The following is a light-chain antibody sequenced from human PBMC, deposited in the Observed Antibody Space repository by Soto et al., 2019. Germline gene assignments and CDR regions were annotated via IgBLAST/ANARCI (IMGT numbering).Light chain of an antibody. J-gene: IGLJ1*01. Sequence: SLLNQAPSGSEAPREEVTLSCSGSRSNIGNNAVNWYQQLPGKALKLLIYYDDLLPSGVSDRFSGSKSGTSASLAISGLQSEDEADYYCAAWDDSLNGRYVFGTGTKVTVL. CDR3: AAWDDSLNGRYV. V-gene: IGLV1-36*01. CDR2: YDD. CDR1: RSNIGNNA.